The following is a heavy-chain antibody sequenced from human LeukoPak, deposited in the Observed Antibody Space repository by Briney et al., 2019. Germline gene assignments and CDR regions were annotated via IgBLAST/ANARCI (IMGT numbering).Heavy chain of an antibody. CDR2: ISAYNGNT. D-gene: IGHD3-9*01. CDR3: ARWYYDILTGYYNIVQFDY. J-gene: IGHJ4*02. V-gene: IGHV1-18*01. Sequence: GASVTVSCTASVYTFTSYGISWVRQAPGQGLEWMGWISAYNGNTNYAQKLQGRVTMTTDTSTSTAYMELRSLRSDDTAVYYCARWYYDILTGYYNIVQFDYWGQGTLVTVSS. CDR1: VYTFTSYG.